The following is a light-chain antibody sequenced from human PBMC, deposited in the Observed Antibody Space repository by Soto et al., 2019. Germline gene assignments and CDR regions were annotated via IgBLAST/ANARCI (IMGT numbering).Light chain of an antibody. J-gene: IGLJ3*02. V-gene: IGLV2-14*01. CDR1: SSDVGAYNY. CDR2: DVS. CDR3: SSYTSSSTLV. Sequence: QSVLTQPASVSGSPGQSITISCTGTSSDVGAYNYVSWYQQHPGKAPKPMIYDVSTRPSGVSNRFSGSKSGNTASLTISGLQPEDEADYYCSSYTSSSTLVFGGGTKVTVL.